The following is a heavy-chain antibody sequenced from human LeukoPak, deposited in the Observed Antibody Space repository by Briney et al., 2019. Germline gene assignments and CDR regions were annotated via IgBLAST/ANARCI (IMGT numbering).Heavy chain of an antibody. V-gene: IGHV3-30*02. Sequence: DSLKGRFTISRDNSKNTLYLQMNSLRPEDTAVYYCAKDWRRIVVVGPITRHGNYVDVWGKGTTVTISS. J-gene: IGHJ6*03. CDR3: AKDWRRIVVVGPITRHGNYVDV. D-gene: IGHD2-15*01.